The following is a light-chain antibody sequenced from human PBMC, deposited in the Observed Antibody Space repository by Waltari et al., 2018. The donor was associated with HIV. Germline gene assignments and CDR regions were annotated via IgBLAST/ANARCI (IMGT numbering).Light chain of an antibody. Sequence: DIQMTQSPSSVSASVGDRVTITCRASQAINTWLAWYQQKPGKAPKLLIYTASTLQSGVPSRFSGSGSGTEFSLTISSLQPEDFATYYCQQLNTYAFTFGPGTKVDIK. CDR3: QQLNTYAFT. CDR1: QAINTW. J-gene: IGKJ3*01. V-gene: IGKV1-12*01. CDR2: TAS.